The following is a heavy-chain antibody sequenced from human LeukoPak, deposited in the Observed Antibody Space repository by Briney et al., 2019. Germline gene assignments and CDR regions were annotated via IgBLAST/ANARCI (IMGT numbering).Heavy chain of an antibody. V-gene: IGHV1-46*01. Sequence: ASVKVTCKASGYTFTSYYMHWVRQAPGQGLEWMGIINPSGGSTSYAQKFQGRVTMTRDTSTSTVYMELSSLRSEDTAVYYCARGSKTIFGVVITNWFDPWGQGTLVTVSS. D-gene: IGHD3-3*01. J-gene: IGHJ5*02. CDR3: ARGSKTIFGVVITNWFDP. CDR1: GYTFTSYY. CDR2: INPSGGST.